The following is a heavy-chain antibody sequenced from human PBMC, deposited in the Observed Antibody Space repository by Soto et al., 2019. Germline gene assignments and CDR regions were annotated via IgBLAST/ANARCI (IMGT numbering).Heavy chain of an antibody. J-gene: IGHJ1*01. CDR3: TTWRRDKSCTSGSCYGDGAY. Sequence: EVPLVESGGALVKPGESLTLSCAASGFTFNSAWMTWVRQAPGKGLEWVGRIKSWTDGGRVDTAAPVKGRFTISRDDSKNTFYLQMNSLKSEDTAVYYCTTWRRDKSCTSGSCYGDGAYWGQGTLVTVSS. CDR1: GFTFNSAW. V-gene: IGHV3-15*02. D-gene: IGHD2-8*01. CDR2: IKSWTDGGRV.